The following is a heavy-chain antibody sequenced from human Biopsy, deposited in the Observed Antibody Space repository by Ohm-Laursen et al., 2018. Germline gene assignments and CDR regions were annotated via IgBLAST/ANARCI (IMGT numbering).Heavy chain of an antibody. CDR2: INPSGSTT. J-gene: IGHJ4*02. V-gene: IGHV1-46*01. CDR1: GYSFTSYY. CDR3: ARNTGWYGDLYYFDY. D-gene: IGHD6-19*01. Sequence: ASVKVSCKTSGYSFTSYYMHWVRQAPGQGLEWMGMINPSGSTTSYPQIFQGRVTMTRDTSKSTVYMELSSLRSADTAVYFCARNTGWYGDLYYFDYWGQGTLVTVPS.